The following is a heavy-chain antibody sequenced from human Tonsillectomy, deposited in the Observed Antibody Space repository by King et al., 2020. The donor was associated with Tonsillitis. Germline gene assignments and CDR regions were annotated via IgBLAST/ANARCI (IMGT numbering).Heavy chain of an antibody. V-gene: IGHV4-59*08. D-gene: IGHD2-15*01. J-gene: IGHJ6*03. CDR2: LFDSGST. CDR1: GDSIGTNY. CDR3: ARHGQDRDYFYIDV. Sequence: QLQESGPGLVKPSETLSLICTVSGDSIGTNYWSWIRQPPGKGLESIGYLFDSGSTNYNPSLKSRVTISADTSKNQFSLKLSSVTAADTAVYYCARHGQDRDYFYIDVWDKGTMVTVSS.